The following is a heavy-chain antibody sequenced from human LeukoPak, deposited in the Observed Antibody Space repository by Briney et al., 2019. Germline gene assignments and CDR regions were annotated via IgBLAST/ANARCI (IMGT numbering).Heavy chain of an antibody. J-gene: IGHJ4*02. CDR3: ARDTGIQLWLRDGYFDY. CDR1: GFTFSSYA. Sequence: PGGSLRLSCAASGFTFSSYAMHWVRQAPGKGLEWVAVISYDGSNKYYADSVKGRFTISRDNSKNTLYLQMNSLRAEDTAVYYCARDTGIQLWLRDGYFDYWGQGTLVTVSS. V-gene: IGHV3-30-3*01. CDR2: ISYDGSNK. D-gene: IGHD5-18*01.